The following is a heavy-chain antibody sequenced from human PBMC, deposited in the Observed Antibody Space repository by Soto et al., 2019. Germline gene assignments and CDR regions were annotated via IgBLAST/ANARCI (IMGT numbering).Heavy chain of an antibody. D-gene: IGHD3-10*01. Sequence: SETLSLTCAVYGGSFSGYYWSWILQPPWKGLEWIGEINHSGSTNYNPSLKSRVTISVDTSKNQFSLKLSSVTAADTAVYYCARVRVYGSGSYWAYYYYYGMDVWGQGTTVTVSS. J-gene: IGHJ6*02. CDR1: GGSFSGYY. V-gene: IGHV4-34*01. CDR2: INHSGST. CDR3: ARVRVYGSGSYWAYYYYYGMDV.